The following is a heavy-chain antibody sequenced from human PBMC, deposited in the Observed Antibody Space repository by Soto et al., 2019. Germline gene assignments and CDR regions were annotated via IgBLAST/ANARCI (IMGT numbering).Heavy chain of an antibody. Sequence: SVTLSLTCTVSSGSISTYYWSWIRQPPGKGLEWIGYIYYTGSTNYNPSLKTRFTISRDNAKNSLYLQMNSLRAEDTAVYYCARGSKGYCSSTSCYGKYNWFDPWGQGTLVTVSS. CDR2: IYYTGST. D-gene: IGHD2-2*01. CDR1: SGSISTYY. CDR3: ARGSKGYCSSTSCYGKYNWFDP. J-gene: IGHJ5*02. V-gene: IGHV4-59*12.